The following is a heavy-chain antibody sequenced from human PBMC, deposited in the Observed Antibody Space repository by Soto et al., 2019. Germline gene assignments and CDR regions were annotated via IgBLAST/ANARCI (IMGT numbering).Heavy chain of an antibody. D-gene: IGHD6-19*01. V-gene: IGHV4-30-4*02. CDR3: ARVISGWTDAFDI. Sequence: SETLSLTCTVSGGSISSGDYYWSWVRQPPGKGLEWIGYIYYSGSTYYNPSLKSRITTSVDTSKNQFSLKLSSVTAADTAVYYCARVISGWTDAFDIWGQRTVVTVSS. CDR2: IYYSGST. CDR1: GGSISSGDYY. J-gene: IGHJ3*02.